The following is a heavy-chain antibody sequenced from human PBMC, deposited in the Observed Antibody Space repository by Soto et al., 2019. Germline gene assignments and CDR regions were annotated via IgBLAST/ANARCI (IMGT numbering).Heavy chain of an antibody. CDR2: IIANFGTA. D-gene: IGHD1-26*01. Sequence: GASVKVSCKASGGTFSSYAISWVRQAPGQGLEWMGGIIANFGTANYAQKLQGRVTMTTDTSTSTAYMEPRSLRSDDTAVYYCARVVGALGHWFDPWGQGTLVTVSS. J-gene: IGHJ5*02. V-gene: IGHV1-69*05. CDR3: ARVVGALGHWFDP. CDR1: GGTFSSYA.